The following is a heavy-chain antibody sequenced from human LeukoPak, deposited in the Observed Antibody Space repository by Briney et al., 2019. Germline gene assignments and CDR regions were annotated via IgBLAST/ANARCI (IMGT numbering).Heavy chain of an antibody. V-gene: IGHV3-30*03. CDR3: ARALNLGTTDSY. Sequence: GRSLRLSCAASGFRFSAYGMHWVRQAPGKGLEWVAVISFDGSGIYYADSVKGRFTISRDDSKDTLYLQMNSLRAEDTAVYYCARALNLGTTDSYWGQGILVIVSS. J-gene: IGHJ4*02. CDR1: GFRFSAYG. CDR2: ISFDGSGI. D-gene: IGHD4-4*01.